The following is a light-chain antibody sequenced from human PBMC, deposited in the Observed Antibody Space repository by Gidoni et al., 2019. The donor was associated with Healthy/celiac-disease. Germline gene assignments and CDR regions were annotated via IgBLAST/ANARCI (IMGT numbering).Light chain of an antibody. CDR1: QRISSW. J-gene: IGKJ1*01. CDR2: KAS. V-gene: IGKV1-5*03. CDR3: QQYNSYPWT. Sequence: DIQMTQSPSTLSASVGDRVTITCGASQRISSWLAWYQQKPGKAPKLLIYKASSLESGVPSRFSGSGSGTEFTLTISSLQPDDFATYYCQQYNSYPWTFXXXTKVEIK.